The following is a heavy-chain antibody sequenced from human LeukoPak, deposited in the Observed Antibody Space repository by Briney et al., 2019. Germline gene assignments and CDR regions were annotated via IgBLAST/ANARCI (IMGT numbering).Heavy chain of an antibody. D-gene: IGHD3-9*01. V-gene: IGHV3-30*19. CDR2: ISSGGIAK. Sequence: GRSLRLSCAASGFTLSSYCMNWVRQAPGKGLEWVAAISSGGIAKYYADSVKGRFTISRDNSKSSLYLQMNSLRAEDTAVYYCARKGQYYIFAGYSPVEYYIDYLFVWGKGTTVTVSS. J-gene: IGHJ6*03. CDR1: GFTLSSYC. CDR3: ARKGQYYIFAGYSPVEYYIDYLFV.